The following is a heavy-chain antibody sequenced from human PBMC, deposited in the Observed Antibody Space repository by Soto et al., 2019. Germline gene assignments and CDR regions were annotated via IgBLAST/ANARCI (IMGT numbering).Heavy chain of an antibody. CDR1: GYSFTSYW. CDR2: IYPGDSDT. V-gene: IGHV5-51*01. J-gene: IGHJ4*02. CDR3: ARGSLAGYSSGWYFDY. D-gene: IGHD6-19*01. Sequence: RGESLKISCKGSGYSFTSYWIGWVRQMPGKGLEWMGIIYPGDSDTRYSPSFQGQVTISADKSISTAYLQWSSLKASDTAMYYCARGSLAGYSSGWYFDYWGQGTLVTVSS.